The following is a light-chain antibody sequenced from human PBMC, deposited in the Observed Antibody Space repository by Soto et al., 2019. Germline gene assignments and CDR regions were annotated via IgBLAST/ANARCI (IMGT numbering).Light chain of an antibody. Sequence: AIQMTQSPSSLSASVGERVTMTCRASQGIRKDLAWYQQRPGKAPKLLIYATSRIQSGVPSRFSGSGSGRDFTLTISSLQPEDFATYYCLQDYNYPRTFGQGTKVDIK. CDR2: ATS. CDR1: QGIRKD. V-gene: IGKV1-6*02. CDR3: LQDYNYPRT. J-gene: IGKJ1*01.